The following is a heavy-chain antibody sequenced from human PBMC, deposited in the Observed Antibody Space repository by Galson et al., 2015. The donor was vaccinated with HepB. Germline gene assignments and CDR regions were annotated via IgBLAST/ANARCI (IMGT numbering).Heavy chain of an antibody. V-gene: IGHV3-33*01. Sequence: SLRLSCAASGFTFSTYGMQWVRQAPGKGLEWVSMIWYDGSKKYYADSVKGRFTISRDSSKNTLYLQLNSLRAEDTAVYYCARDRGSGWVRGGYFDYWGQGTLVTVSS. J-gene: IGHJ4*02. CDR1: GFTFSTYG. CDR2: IWYDGSKK. CDR3: ARDRGSGWVRGGYFDY. D-gene: IGHD6-25*01.